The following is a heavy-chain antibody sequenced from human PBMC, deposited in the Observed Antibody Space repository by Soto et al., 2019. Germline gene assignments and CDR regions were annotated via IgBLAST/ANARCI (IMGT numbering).Heavy chain of an antibody. CDR2: IKQDGSES. J-gene: IGHJ5*02. CDR3: ASARHIGP. V-gene: IGHV3-7*01. CDR1: GFTFSNYW. Sequence: VGSLRLSCAASGFTFSNYWMSWVRQAPGKGLEWVANIKQDGSESNYADSVKGRFTISRDNAENSLYLQMTSLRAEDTAVYYCASARHIGPWGQGTLVTVSS. D-gene: IGHD2-21*01.